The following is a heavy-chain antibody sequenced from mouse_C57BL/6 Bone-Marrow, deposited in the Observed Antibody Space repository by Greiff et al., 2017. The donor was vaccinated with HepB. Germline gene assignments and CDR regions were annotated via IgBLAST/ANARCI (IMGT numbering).Heavy chain of an antibody. V-gene: IGHV1-19*01. CDR2: INPYNGGT. CDR1: GYTFTDYY. CDR3: AREGYYYGSSGYFDV. J-gene: IGHJ1*03. D-gene: IGHD1-1*01. Sequence: EVQLQQSGPVLVKPGASVKMSCKASGYTFTDYYMNWVKQSHGKSLEWIGVINPYNGGTSYNQKFKGKATLTVDKSSSTAYMELNSLTSEDSAVYYCAREGYYYGSSGYFDVWGTGTTVTVSS.